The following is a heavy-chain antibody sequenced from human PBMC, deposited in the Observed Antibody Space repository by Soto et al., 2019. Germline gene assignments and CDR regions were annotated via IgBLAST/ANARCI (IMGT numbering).Heavy chain of an antibody. D-gene: IGHD2-15*01. J-gene: IGHJ6*03. V-gene: IGHV1-69*02. CDR2: IIPILGIA. Sequence: ASVKVSCKASGGTFSSYTISWVRQAPGQGLEWMGRIIPILGIANYAQKFQGRVTITADKSTSTAYMELSSLRSEDTAVYYCARGGGHFLALYYYYYYMDVWGTGTTVTVFS. CDR3: ARGGGHFLALYYYYYYMDV. CDR1: GGTFSSYT.